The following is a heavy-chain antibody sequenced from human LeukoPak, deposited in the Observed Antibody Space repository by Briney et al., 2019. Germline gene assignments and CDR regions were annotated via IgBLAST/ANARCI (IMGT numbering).Heavy chain of an antibody. CDR1: GGSFSGYY. V-gene: IGHV4-34*01. CDR3: VNGPPNYDY. J-gene: IGHJ4*02. D-gene: IGHD2-8*01. Sequence: PSETLSLTCAVYGGSFSGYYWSWIRQPPGKGLEWIGEINHSGSTNYNPSLKSRVTLSVDTSKNQFSLKLSSVTAADTAVYYCVNGPPNYDYWGQGTLVTVSS. CDR2: INHSGST.